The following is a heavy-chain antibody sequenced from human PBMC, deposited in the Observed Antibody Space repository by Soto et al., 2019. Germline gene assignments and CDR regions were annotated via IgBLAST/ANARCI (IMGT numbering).Heavy chain of an antibody. V-gene: IGHV4-30-4*01. CDR1: GGSIGSGDYY. J-gene: IGHJ4*02. D-gene: IGHD3-9*01. Sequence: SVPLSLTCTVAGGSIGSGDYYWSWIRQPPGKGLEWIGYIYYSGSTYYNPSLKSRVTISVDTSKNQFSLKLSSVTAADTAVYYCARENGRYGVWGQGTPVTVSS. CDR3: ARENGRYGV. CDR2: IYYSGST.